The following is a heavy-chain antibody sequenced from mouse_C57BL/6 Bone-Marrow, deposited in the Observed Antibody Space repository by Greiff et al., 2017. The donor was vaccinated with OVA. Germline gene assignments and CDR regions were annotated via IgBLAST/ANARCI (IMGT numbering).Heavy chain of an antibody. Sequence: EVQGVESGGGLVQPKGSLKLSCAASGFTFNTYAMHWVRQAPGKGLEWVARIRSKSSNYATYYADSVKDRFTISRDDSQSMLFLQMNNLKTEDAAMYCCVRGWLRLFWFADWGQGTLVTVSA. CDR3: VRGWLRLFWFAD. CDR2: IRSKSSNYAT. J-gene: IGHJ3*01. V-gene: IGHV10-3*01. CDR1: GFTFNTYA. D-gene: IGHD3-2*02.